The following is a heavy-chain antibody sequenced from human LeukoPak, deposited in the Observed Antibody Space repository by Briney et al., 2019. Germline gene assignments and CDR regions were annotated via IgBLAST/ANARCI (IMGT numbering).Heavy chain of an antibody. CDR3: ARGAPGGYCSGGSCPYFDY. J-gene: IGHJ4*02. D-gene: IGHD2-15*01. CDR1: GYTFTSYD. Sequence: ASVKVSCKASGYTFTSYDINWVRQATGQGLEWMRWMNPNSGNTGYAQKLQGRVTMTRNTSISTAYMELSSLRSEDTAVYYCARGAPGGYCSGGSCPYFDYWGQGTLVTVSS. CDR2: MNPNSGNT. V-gene: IGHV1-8*01.